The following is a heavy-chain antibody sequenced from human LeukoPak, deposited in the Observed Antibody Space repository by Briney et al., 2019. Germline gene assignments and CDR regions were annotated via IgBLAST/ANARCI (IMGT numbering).Heavy chain of an antibody. CDR1: GFTFVNFV. CDR3: AKGGGWLYYFDY. D-gene: IGHD6-19*01. V-gene: IGHV3-23*01. Sequence: PGGSLRLSCEGSGFTFVNFVMSWVRQVPGKGLEWVSSISGGGTTTFYADSVRGRFTISRDNSKNTLYLQLNSLRAEDTAVYYCAKGGGWLYYFDYWGQGTLVTVSS. CDR2: ISGGGTTT. J-gene: IGHJ4*02.